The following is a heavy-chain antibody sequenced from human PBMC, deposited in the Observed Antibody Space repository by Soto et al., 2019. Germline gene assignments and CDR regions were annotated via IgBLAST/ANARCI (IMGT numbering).Heavy chain of an antibody. Sequence: PSETLSLTCTVSGGSISSYYWSWIRQPPGKGLEWIGYIYYSGSTNYNPSLKSRVTISVDTSKNQFSLKLSSVTAADTAVYYCARGGCSSTSCYPDPLLYWGQGTLVTVSS. CDR1: GGSISSYY. J-gene: IGHJ4*02. CDR2: IYYSGST. CDR3: ARGGCSSTSCYPDPLLY. D-gene: IGHD2-2*01. V-gene: IGHV4-59*01.